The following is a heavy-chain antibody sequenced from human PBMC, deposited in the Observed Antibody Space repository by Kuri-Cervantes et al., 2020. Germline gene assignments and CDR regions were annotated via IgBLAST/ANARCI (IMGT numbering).Heavy chain of an antibody. CDR3: ATTTSYYYCYGMDV. V-gene: IGHV3-53*01. Sequence: GESLKISCAASGFAVSSNYMSWVRQAPGKGLEWGSVIYSGGSTYYEDSVKGRFTISRDNAKNTLYLQMNSLRAEDTAVYYCATTTSYYYCYGMDVWGQGTTVTVSS. J-gene: IGHJ6*02. CDR1: GFAVSSNY. CDR2: IYSGGST. D-gene: IGHD1-26*01.